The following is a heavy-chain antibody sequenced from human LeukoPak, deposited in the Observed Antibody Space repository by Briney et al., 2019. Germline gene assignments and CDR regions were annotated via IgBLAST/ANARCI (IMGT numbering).Heavy chain of an antibody. CDR2: ISSSSSYI. J-gene: IGHJ3*02. Sequence: GGSLRLSCAASGFTFSNYSMNWVRQAPGKGLEWVSSISSSSSYIYYADSVKGRFTISRDNAKNSLYLQMNSLRAEDTAVYYCARLDYYDSSGYQRGAFDIWGQGTMVTVSS. D-gene: IGHD3-22*01. V-gene: IGHV3-21*01. CDR1: GFTFSNYS. CDR3: ARLDYYDSSGYQRGAFDI.